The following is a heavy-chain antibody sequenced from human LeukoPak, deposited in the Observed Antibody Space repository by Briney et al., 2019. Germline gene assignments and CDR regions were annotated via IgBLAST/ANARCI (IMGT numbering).Heavy chain of an antibody. CDR3: ARHPSGGIGMVPPYYCDY. CDR2: IIPIFDTT. J-gene: IGHJ4*02. V-gene: IGHV1-69*05. CDR1: GGTFSGYV. Sequence: ASVKVSCKASGGTFSGYVISWVRQAPGQGLEWMGRIIPIFDTTNYAQKFQGRVTITTDESTSTAYMELSSLRSEDTAVYYCARHPSGGIGMVPPYYCDYWGQGTLVTVSS. D-gene: IGHD3-10*01.